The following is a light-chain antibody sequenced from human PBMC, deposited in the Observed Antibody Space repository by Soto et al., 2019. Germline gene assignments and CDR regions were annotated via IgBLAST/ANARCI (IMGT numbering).Light chain of an antibody. CDR3: SSYTTSSYVV. V-gene: IGLV2-14*01. Sequence: QSVLTQPAAVSGSPGQSITISCTGTSSDIGGHNFVSWYQHHPGKAPKLLIYEVSYRASGVSNRFTGSKSAYTASLTISGLQAEDEADYSCSSYTTSSYVVFGGGTKVTVL. CDR1: SSDIGGHNF. J-gene: IGLJ2*01. CDR2: EVS.